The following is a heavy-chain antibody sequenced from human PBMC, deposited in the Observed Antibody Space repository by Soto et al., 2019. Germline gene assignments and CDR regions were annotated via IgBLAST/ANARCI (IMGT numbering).Heavy chain of an antibody. CDR1: GYTFTGYY. J-gene: IGHJ3*02. CDR2: INPNSGGT. CDR3: ARADPNYYDSSGYYSDAFDI. Sequence: ASVKVSCKASGYTFTGYYMHWVRQAPGQGLEWMGWINPNSGGTNYAQKFQGWVTMTRDTSISTAYMELSRLRSDDTAVYYCARADPNYYDSSGYYSDAFDIWGQGPMVTVS. V-gene: IGHV1-2*04. D-gene: IGHD3-22*01.